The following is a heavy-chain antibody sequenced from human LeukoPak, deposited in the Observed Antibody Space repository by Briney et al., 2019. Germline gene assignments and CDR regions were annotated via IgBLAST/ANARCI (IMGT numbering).Heavy chain of an antibody. CDR3: ATITMLRGVTIDY. Sequence: SGTLSLTCTVSGDSISTYYWSWIREPPGKGLEWIGYIYYSGSTNYNPSLKSRVTISVDTSKNQFSLKLSSVTAADTAVYYCATITMLRGVTIDYWGQGTLVTVSA. CDR2: IYYSGST. D-gene: IGHD3-10*01. J-gene: IGHJ4*02. V-gene: IGHV4-59*08. CDR1: GDSISTYY.